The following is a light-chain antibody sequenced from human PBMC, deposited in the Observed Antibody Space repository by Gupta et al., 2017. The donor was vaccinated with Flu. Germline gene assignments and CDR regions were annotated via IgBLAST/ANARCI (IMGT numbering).Light chain of an antibody. V-gene: IGKV3-20*01. CDR3: QQYGSSPPYT. CDR1: QSVSSSY. CDR2: GAS. Sequence: RATLPCRASQSVSSSYLAWYQQKPGQAPRLLIYGASSRATGIPDRFSGSGSGTDFTLTISRLEPEDFAVYYCQQYGSSPPYTFGQGTKLEIK. J-gene: IGKJ2*01.